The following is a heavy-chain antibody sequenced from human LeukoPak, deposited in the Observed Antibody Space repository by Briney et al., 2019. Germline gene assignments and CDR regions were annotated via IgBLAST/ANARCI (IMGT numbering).Heavy chain of an antibody. CDR1: GFTFDDYA. J-gene: IGHJ5*02. D-gene: IGHD1-26*01. Sequence: GRSLRLSCAASGFTFDDYAMHWVRQAPGKGLEWVSGISWNSGTIGYADSVKGRFTISRDNAKNSLYLQMNSLRDDDMALYYCARGNSGSYSRDWFDPWGQGTLVTVSS. CDR3: ARGNSGSYSRDWFDP. V-gene: IGHV3-9*03. CDR2: ISWNSGTI.